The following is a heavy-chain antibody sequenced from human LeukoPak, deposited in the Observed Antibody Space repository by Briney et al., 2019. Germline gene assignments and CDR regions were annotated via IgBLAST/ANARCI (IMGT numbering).Heavy chain of an antibody. D-gene: IGHD3-10*01. J-gene: IGHJ4*02. CDR1: GFTFNKYA. CDR2: IIESGEST. Sequence: GGSLRLSWAASGFTFNKYAMYWVRQAPGKGLEWVSAIIESGESTYYTDSVKGRFTISRDNSKNTLYLQMNSLRAEDTAFYYCAKGSAQYYFDSWGQGTLVTVSS. V-gene: IGHV3-23*01. CDR3: AKGSAQYYFDS.